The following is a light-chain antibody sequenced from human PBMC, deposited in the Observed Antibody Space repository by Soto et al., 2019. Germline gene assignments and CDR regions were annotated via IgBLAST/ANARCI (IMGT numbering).Light chain of an antibody. CDR1: VLAKKY. Sequence: SYELTQPSSVSVSPGQTARSTCSGDVLAKKYARWFQQKPGQAPVLVIYKDSERPSGIPERFSGSSSGTTVTLTISGAQVEDEADYYCYSAADNTEVFGGGTKLTVL. V-gene: IGLV3-27*01. CDR3: YSAADNTEV. J-gene: IGLJ3*02. CDR2: KDS.